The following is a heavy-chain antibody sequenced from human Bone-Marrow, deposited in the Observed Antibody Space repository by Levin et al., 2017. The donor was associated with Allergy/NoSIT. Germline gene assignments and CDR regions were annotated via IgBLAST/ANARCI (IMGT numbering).Heavy chain of an antibody. CDR3: ARDVALTATMTFDY. D-gene: IGHD3-22*01. Sequence: PGGSLRLSCAASGFTFSDYSMHWVRQAPGKGLEWVSYISSSSGTIYYADSVKGRFTVSRDNAKNSLYLQMNSLRDDDTAVFYCARDVALTATMTFDYWGQGSLVTVSS. J-gene: IGHJ4*02. CDR2: ISSSSGTI. CDR1: GFTFSDYS. V-gene: IGHV3-48*02.